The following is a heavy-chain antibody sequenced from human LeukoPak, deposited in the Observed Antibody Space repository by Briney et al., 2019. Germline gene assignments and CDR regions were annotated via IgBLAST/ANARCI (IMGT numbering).Heavy chain of an antibody. CDR1: GFTLGDYV. CDR3: TRDRLEGWFYYTDV. CDR2: IRNSAYGGTT. J-gene: IGHJ6*03. V-gene: IGHV3-49*03. Sequence: PGGTLRLSCTASGFTLGDYVTSWFRQAPGKGLEWVGFIRNSAYGGTTEYAASVKGRFTNSRDDSKSIAFLQMNSLKTEDTAVYFCTRDRLEGWFYYTDVCGKGTTVTVSS. D-gene: IGHD1-1*01.